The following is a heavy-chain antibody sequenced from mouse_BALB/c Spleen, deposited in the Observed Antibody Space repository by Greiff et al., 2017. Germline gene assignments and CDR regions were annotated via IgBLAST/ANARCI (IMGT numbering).Heavy chain of an antibody. CDR1: GYAFTNYL. J-gene: IGHJ4*01. D-gene: IGHD1-1*01. CDR3: ARGGSSYDAMDY. Sequence: QVQLKQSGAELVRPGTSVKVSCKASGYAFTNYLIEWVKQRPGQGLEWIGVINPGSGGTNYNEKFKGKATLTADKSSSTAYMQLSSLTSDDSAVYFCARGGSSYDAMDYWGQGTSVTVSS. CDR2: INPGSGGT. V-gene: IGHV1-54*01.